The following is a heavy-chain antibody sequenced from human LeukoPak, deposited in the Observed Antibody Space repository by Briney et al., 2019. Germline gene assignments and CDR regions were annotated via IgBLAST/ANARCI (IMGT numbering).Heavy chain of an antibody. D-gene: IGHD5-18*01. V-gene: IGHV4-59*01. CDR2: IYYSGST. Sequence: PSETLSLTCTVSGGSISSYYWSWIRQPPGKGLEWIGYIYYSGSTNYNPSLKSRVTISVDTSKNQFSLKLSSVTAADTAVYYCARDLRGGTAMVTGYYYMDVWGKGTTVTVSS. CDR3: ARDLRGGTAMVTGYYYMDV. CDR1: GGSISSYY. J-gene: IGHJ6*03.